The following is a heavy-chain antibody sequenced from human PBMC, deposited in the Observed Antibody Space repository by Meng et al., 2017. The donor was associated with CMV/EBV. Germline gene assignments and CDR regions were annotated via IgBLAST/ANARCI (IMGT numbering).Heavy chain of an antibody. CDR3: AKGLDYYYGMDV. D-gene: IGHD4-11*01. CDR1: GFTFSSYG. CDR2: IWYDGSNK. J-gene: IGHJ6*02. Sequence: GGSLRLSCAASGFTFSSYGMHWVRQAPGKGLEWVAVIWYDGSNKYYADSVKGRFTITRDNSKNTLYPQMNSLRAEDTAVYYCAKGLDYYYGMDVWGQGTTVTVSS. V-gene: IGHV3-33*06.